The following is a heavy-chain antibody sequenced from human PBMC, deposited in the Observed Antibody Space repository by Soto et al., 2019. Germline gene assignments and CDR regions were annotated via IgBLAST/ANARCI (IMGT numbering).Heavy chain of an antibody. CDR3: TRVTSVLGSEASYLRSWFDP. J-gene: IGHJ5*02. D-gene: IGHD3-10*01. CDR1: GGSIRTPDW. CDR2: IYHSGTH. Sequence: PSGTLSLTCAVSGGSIRTPDWWSWVRQTPEKGLEGIGEIYHSGTHNYTASLKSRVTMSPDKSNNQFSLKMSAGTAADTTVCYYTRVTSVLGSEASYLRSWFDPLGPGTMLTVS. V-gene: IGHV4-4*02.